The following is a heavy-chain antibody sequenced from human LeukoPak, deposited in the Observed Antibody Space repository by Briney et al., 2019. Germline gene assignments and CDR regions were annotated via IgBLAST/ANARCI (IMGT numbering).Heavy chain of an antibody. Sequence: SGTLSLTCAVSGGSISSSNCWSWVRQPPGRGLEWIGEIYHSGSTNYNPSLKSRVTISVDKSKNQFSLKLSSVTAADTAVYYCASGRITMVRGVIITGWFDPWGQGTLVTVSS. CDR2: IYHSGST. V-gene: IGHV4-4*02. CDR3: ASGRITMVRGVIITGWFDP. CDR1: GGSISSSNC. J-gene: IGHJ5*02. D-gene: IGHD3-10*01.